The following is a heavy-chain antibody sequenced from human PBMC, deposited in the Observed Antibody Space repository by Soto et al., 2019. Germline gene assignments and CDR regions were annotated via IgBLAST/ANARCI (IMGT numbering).Heavy chain of an antibody. J-gene: IGHJ4*02. D-gene: IGHD3-10*01. Sequence: EVQLLESGGGLVQPGGSLRLSCAAYGFAFSSSAISWLRQAPGKGLEWVSAVSANGQGIYYADSVRGRFTISRDNSKNTVFLHMDSLSAEDTAVYYCAKDRHYPRDYFHYWGQGTLVTVSS. CDR3: AKDRHYPRDYFHY. CDR2: VSANGQGI. CDR1: GFAFSSSA. V-gene: IGHV3-23*01.